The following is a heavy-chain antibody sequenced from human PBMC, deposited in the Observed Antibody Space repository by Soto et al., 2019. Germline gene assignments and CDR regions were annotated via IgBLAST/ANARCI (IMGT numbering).Heavy chain of an antibody. Sequence: EVQLVESGGGLVQPGGSLRLSCAVSGFTFSSHAMNWVRQAPGKGLEWVAYIHSIRSIIYYADSVKGRFTISRDNAKNSLNLQMDSLRDEDTAVYYCARDARNADYDYWGQGTLVTVSS. CDR3: ARDARNADYDY. CDR1: GFTFSSHA. CDR2: IHSIRSII. J-gene: IGHJ4*02. V-gene: IGHV3-48*02. D-gene: IGHD3-16*01.